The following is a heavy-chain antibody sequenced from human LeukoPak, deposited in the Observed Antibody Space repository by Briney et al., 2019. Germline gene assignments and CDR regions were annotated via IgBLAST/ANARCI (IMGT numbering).Heavy chain of an antibody. J-gene: IGHJ4*02. CDR2: ISGSGSST. D-gene: IGHD2-15*01. CDR3: GKCLRQCSGGSCYSVQNYFDY. CDR1: GFTFSSYA. Sequence: GGSLRLSCAASGFTFSSYAMSWVRQAPGKGLEWVSAISGSGSSTYYADCVKGRFTISRDNSKNTMYQQMNGLRAEDTPVYYCGKCLRQCSGGSCYSVQNYFDYWGQGTLVTVSS. V-gene: IGHV3-23*01.